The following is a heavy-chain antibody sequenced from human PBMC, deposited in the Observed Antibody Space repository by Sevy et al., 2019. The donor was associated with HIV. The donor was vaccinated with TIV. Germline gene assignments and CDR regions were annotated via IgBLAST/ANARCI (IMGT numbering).Heavy chain of an antibody. V-gene: IGHV4-4*07. CDR2: IYTSGST. J-gene: IGHJ6*03. CDR3: ARDVGSSWYETYYYYYMDV. D-gene: IGHD6-13*01. Sequence: SETLSLTCTVSGGSISSYYWSWIRQPAGKGLEWIGRIYTSGSTKYNPSLKSRVTMSVDTSKNQFSLKLSSVTAADTAVYYCARDVGSSWYETYYYYYMDVWGKGTTVTVSS. CDR1: GGSISSYY.